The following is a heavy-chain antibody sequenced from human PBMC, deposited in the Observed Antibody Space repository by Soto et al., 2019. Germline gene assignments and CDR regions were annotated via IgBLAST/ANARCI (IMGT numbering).Heavy chain of an antibody. D-gene: IGHD3-10*01. CDR3: ARAGVENWLDP. Sequence: QVQLVESGGGVVRPGRSLRLSCEGSGFIFNKYGMHWVRQAPGKGLEWVAIIWYDGSNDFYADSVKGRFTISKDNSKNKVYLEMDSLRVEDTAIYYCARAGVENWLDPWGQGTLVTVSS. J-gene: IGHJ5*02. CDR2: IWYDGSND. CDR1: GFIFNKYG. V-gene: IGHV3-33*01.